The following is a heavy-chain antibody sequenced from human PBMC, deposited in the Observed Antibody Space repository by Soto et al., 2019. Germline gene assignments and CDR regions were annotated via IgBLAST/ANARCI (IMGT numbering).Heavy chain of an antibody. V-gene: IGHV1-3*01. J-gene: IGHJ4*02. Sequence: ASVKVSCKASRYTFTSYAMHWVRQAPGQRLEWMGWINAGNGNTKYSQKFQGRVTITRDTSASTAYMELSSLRSEDTAVYYCARDYVSIAAAGVFDYWGQGTLVTVSS. CDR1: RYTFTSYA. CDR3: ARDYVSIAAAGVFDY. D-gene: IGHD6-13*01. CDR2: INAGNGNT.